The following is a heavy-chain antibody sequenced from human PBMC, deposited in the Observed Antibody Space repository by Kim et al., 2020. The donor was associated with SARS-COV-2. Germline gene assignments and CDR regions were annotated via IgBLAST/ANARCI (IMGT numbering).Heavy chain of an antibody. Sequence: ASVKVSCKVSGYTLTELSMHWVRQAPGKGLEWMGGFDPEDGETIYAQKFQGRVTMTEDTSTDTAYMELSSLRSEDTAVYYCATGVAYYDILTGYLGSWFDPWGQGTLVTVSS. CDR2: FDPEDGET. CDR1: GYTLTELS. CDR3: ATGVAYYDILTGYLGSWFDP. J-gene: IGHJ5*02. D-gene: IGHD3-9*01. V-gene: IGHV1-24*01.